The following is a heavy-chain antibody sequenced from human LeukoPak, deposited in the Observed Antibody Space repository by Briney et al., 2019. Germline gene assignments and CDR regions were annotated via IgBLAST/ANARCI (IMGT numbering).Heavy chain of an antibody. CDR3: ARVRLNYDSRGLRYYFDY. V-gene: IGHV3-23*01. J-gene: IGHJ4*02. Sequence: GGSLRLSCAAPGFTFTNYGVSWVRQAPGKGLEWVSVISGSGGNRNYGDAVKGRFTISRDNSNNNTMYLQMNSLRAEDTAVYYCARVRLNYDSRGLRYYFDYWGQGTLVTVSS. CDR2: ISGSGGNR. CDR1: GFTFTNYG. D-gene: IGHD3-22*01.